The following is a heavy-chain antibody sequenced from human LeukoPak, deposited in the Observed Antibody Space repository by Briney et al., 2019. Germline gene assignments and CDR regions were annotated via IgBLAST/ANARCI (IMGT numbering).Heavy chain of an antibody. D-gene: IGHD3-10*01. Sequence: ASVKVSCKVSGYTLTELSMHWVRQAPGKGLEWMGGLDPEDGETIYAQKFQGRVTMTEDASTDTAYMELSSLRSEDTAVYYCATVRMYYYGSGSSLLDYWGQGTLLTVSS. CDR1: GYTLTELS. CDR2: LDPEDGET. V-gene: IGHV1-24*01. CDR3: ATVRMYYYGSGSSLLDY. J-gene: IGHJ4*02.